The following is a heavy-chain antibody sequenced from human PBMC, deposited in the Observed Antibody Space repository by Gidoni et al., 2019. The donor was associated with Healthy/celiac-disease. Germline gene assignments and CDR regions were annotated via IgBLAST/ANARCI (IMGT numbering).Heavy chain of an antibody. CDR1: GGSFSGYY. D-gene: IGHD3-9*01. Sequence: QVQLQQWGAGLLTPSETLSLTCAVYGGSFSGYYWSWIRQPPGKGLEWIGEINHSGSTNYNPALKSRVTISVDTSKNQFSLKLSSVTAADTAVYYCARGRAYYDILTGYYRGFLNWFDPWGQGTLVTVSS. CDR2: INHSGST. V-gene: IGHV4-34*01. CDR3: ARGRAYYDILTGYYRGFLNWFDP. J-gene: IGHJ5*02.